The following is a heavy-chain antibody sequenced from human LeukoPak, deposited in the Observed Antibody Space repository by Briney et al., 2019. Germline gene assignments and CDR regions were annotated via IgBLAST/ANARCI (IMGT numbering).Heavy chain of an antibody. CDR3: ATLGTSITMVRGVSELDV. D-gene: IGHD3-10*01. J-gene: IGHJ6*02. V-gene: IGHV1-2*02. CDR2: INPNSGGT. Sequence: ASVKVSCKASGYTLTGYYMHWVRQAPGQGLEWMGWINPNSGGTNYAQKFQGRVTMTRDTSISTAYMELSRLRSDDTAVYYCATLGTSITMVRGVSELDVWGQGTTVTVSS. CDR1: GYTLTGYY.